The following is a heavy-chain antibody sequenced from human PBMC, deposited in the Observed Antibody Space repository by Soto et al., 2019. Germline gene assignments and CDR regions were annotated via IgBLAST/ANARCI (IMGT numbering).Heavy chain of an antibody. Sequence: EVQLLESGGGLVQPGGSLRLSCAASGFTFSSYAMWWVRQAPGTGLECVSAISGGGETTYYADSVKGRFTISRDNSKNTLYLKMNSLRAEDTAVYYCAFNSGSGSYYFDYWGQGTLVTVSS. CDR2: ISGGGETT. V-gene: IGHV3-23*01. J-gene: IGHJ4*02. CDR1: GFTFSSYA. D-gene: IGHD3-10*01. CDR3: AFNSGSGSYYFDY.